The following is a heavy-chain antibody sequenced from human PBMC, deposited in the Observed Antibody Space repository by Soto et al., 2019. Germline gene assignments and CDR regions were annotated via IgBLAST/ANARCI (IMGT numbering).Heavy chain of an antibody. CDR1: GGSFSGYY. V-gene: IGHV4-34*01. CDR2: INHSGST. CDR3: ARTSKYYYGSGSYIGRLKYENWFDP. J-gene: IGHJ5*02. D-gene: IGHD3-10*01. Sequence: KPSETLSLTCAVYGGSFSGYYWSWIRQPPGKGLEWIGEINHSGSTNYNPSLKSRVTISVDTSKNQFSLKLSSVTAADTAVYYCARTSKYYYGSGSYIGRLKYENWFDPWVQGTLVTVS.